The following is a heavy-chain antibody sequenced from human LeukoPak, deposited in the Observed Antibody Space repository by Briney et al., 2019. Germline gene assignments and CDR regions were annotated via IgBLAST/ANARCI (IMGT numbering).Heavy chain of an antibody. D-gene: IGHD3-10*01. V-gene: IGHV3-30*02. CDR1: GFTFSSYG. CDR2: IRYDGSNK. Sequence: PGGSLRLSCAASGFTFSSYGMHWVRQAPGKGLEWVAFIRYDGSNKYYADSVKGRFTISRDNSKNTLYLQMNSLRAEDTAVYYCAKALYYYGSGSYYNHPFDYWGQGTLVTVSS. J-gene: IGHJ4*02. CDR3: AKALYYYGSGSYYNHPFDY.